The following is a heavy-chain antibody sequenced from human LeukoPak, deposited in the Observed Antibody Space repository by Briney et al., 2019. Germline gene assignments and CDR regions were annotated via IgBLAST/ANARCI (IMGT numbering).Heavy chain of an antibody. J-gene: IGHJ6*03. CDR1: GFTFSSYW. V-gene: IGHV3-7*01. Sequence: QTGGSLRLSCAVSGFTFSSYWMSWVRQAPGKGLEWVANIKQDGSEKYYVDSVKGRFTISRDNAKNSLYLQMNSLRAEDTAVYYCPRTVTTFWGYHMDVWGKGTTVIVSS. CDR3: PRTVTTFWGYHMDV. CDR2: IKQDGSEK. D-gene: IGHD1-7*01.